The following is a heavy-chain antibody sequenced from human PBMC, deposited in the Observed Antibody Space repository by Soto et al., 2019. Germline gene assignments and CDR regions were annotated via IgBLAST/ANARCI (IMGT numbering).Heavy chain of an antibody. J-gene: IGHJ4*02. Sequence: ASVKVSCKVSGYTLITYGISWVRQAPGQGLEWMGWINTYNGATNYAQNLQGRVTMTTDTSTNTAYMDLRSLRSDDTAVYYCARYCSGGSCHKGVPDYWGQGTLVTVSS. D-gene: IGHD2-15*01. CDR1: GYTLITYG. V-gene: IGHV1-18*01. CDR2: INTYNGAT. CDR3: ARYCSGGSCHKGVPDY.